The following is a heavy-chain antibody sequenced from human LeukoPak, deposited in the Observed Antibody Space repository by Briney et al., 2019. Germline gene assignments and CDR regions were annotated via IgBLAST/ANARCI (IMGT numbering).Heavy chain of an antibody. CDR3: AKDQGYSYGY. J-gene: IGHJ4*02. Sequence: GGSLRLSCATSGFTFRSYGMHWVRQAPGKGLEWVGVISYDGSSQDYADSVKGRFTISRDNSKNTLYLQMNSLRAEDTAVYYCAKDQGYSYGYWGQGTLVTVSS. D-gene: IGHD5-18*01. CDR2: ISYDGSSQ. V-gene: IGHV3-30*18. CDR1: GFTFRSYG.